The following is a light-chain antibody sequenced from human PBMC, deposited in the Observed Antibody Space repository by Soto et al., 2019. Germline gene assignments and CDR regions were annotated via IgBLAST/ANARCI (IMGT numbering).Light chain of an antibody. Sequence: IVLTQSPGTLSLSQGERATLSCRASQTVSRDYLAWYHQRPGQAPRLLIYGASSRATGIPDRFSGSGSGTDFTLTISRLEPEDFAVYHCQQYGNSPPTFGQGTKVDVK. V-gene: IGKV3-20*01. CDR2: GAS. CDR1: QTVSRDY. CDR3: QQYGNSPPT. J-gene: IGKJ1*01.